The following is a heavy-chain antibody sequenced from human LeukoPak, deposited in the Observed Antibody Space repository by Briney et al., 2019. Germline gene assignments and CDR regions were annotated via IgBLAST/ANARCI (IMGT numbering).Heavy chain of an antibody. CDR2: MNPNRGYT. CDR3: ARGWAGEFDY. J-gene: IGHJ4*02. V-gene: IGHV1-8*03. CDR1: GYTFTGYY. D-gene: IGHD3-10*01. Sequence: ASVKVSCKASGYTFTGYYMHWVRQAPGQGLEWMGWMNPNRGYTGYAQNFQGRVTFTWNTSMSTAYMELSSLRSEDTAVYYCARGWAGEFDYWGQGSLVTVSS.